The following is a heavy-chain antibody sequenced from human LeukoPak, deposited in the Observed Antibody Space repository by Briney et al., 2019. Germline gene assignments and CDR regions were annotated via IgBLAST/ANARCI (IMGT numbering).Heavy chain of an antibody. J-gene: IGHJ6*02. V-gene: IGHV4-59*02. CDR2: IYYSGST. Sequence: SETLSLTCTVSGGSVSSYYWSWIRQPPGKGLEWIGYIYYSGSTNYNPSLKSRVTISVDTSKNQFSLKLSSVTAADTAVYYCARIAVAGTGHYYYGMDVWGQGTTVTVSS. CDR1: GGSVSSYY. D-gene: IGHD6-19*01. CDR3: ARIAVAGTGHYYYGMDV.